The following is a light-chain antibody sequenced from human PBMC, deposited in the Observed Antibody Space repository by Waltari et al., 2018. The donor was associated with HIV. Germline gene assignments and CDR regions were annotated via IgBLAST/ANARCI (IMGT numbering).Light chain of an antibody. CDR3: CSYAGSYTLGV. CDR2: DVS. V-gene: IGLV2-11*01. J-gene: IGLJ2*01. CDR1: SSDVGNYNY. Sequence: QSALTQPRSVSGSPGQSVTISCTGTSSDVGNYNYVSWYQQHPGKAPKFMIYDVSNRPSGVPDRFSGSKSGNTASLTISGLQAEDEADYYCCSYAGSYTLGVFGGGTKVTVL.